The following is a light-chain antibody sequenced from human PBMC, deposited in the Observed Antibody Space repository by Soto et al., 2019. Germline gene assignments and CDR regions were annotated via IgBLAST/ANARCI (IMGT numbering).Light chain of an antibody. CDR3: QQANSFPLT. Sequence: DIQMTQSPSSVSASVGDRVTITCRASQGISSWLAWYKHKPGKAPKLLSYAASSLQSGVPSRFRGSGSGTDFTLTISSLQPEDFATYYCQQANSFPLTFGGGTKVDIK. V-gene: IGKV1-12*01. J-gene: IGKJ4*01. CDR1: QGISSW. CDR2: AAS.